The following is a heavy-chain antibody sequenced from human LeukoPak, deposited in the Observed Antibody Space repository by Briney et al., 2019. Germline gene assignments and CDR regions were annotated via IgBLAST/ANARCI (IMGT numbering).Heavy chain of an antibody. CDR3: ARLVGTSSSGWFFDY. V-gene: IGHV1-18*01. CDR1: GYTSTSYG. Sequence: ASVKVSCKASGYTSTSYGISWVRQAPGQGLEWMGWISAYNGNTNYAQKLQGRVTMTTDTSTSTAYMELRSLRSDDTAVYYCARLVGTSSSGWFFDYWGQGTLVTVSS. D-gene: IGHD6-19*01. CDR2: ISAYNGNT. J-gene: IGHJ4*02.